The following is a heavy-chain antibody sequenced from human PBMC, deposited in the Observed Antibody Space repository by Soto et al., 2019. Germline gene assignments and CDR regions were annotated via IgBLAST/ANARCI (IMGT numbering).Heavy chain of an antibody. CDR3: ARPNGDYPYFDY. CDR1: GGSISSSSYY. CDR2: IYYSGST. J-gene: IGHJ4*02. Sequence: SETLSLTCTVSGGSISSSSYYWGWIRQPPGKGLEWIGSIYYSGSTYYNPSLKSRVTISVDTSKNQFSLKLSSVTAADTAVYYCARPNGDYPYFDYWGQGTLVTVSS. V-gene: IGHV4-39*01. D-gene: IGHD4-17*01.